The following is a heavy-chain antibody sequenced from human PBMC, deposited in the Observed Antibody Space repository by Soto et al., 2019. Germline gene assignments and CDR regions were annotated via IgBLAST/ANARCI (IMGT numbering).Heavy chain of an antibody. Sequence: EVQLVESGGGLVQPGGSLRLSCAASGFTLSTYWMHWVRQAPGEGLVWVSRINSDGSSTFYADSVKGRFTISRENAKNTVYLQMNSLRAEDTAVYYCTSGRENYSYFDYWGQGILVTVSS. CDR2: INSDGSST. CDR3: TSGRENYSYFDY. V-gene: IGHV3-74*01. D-gene: IGHD4-4*01. J-gene: IGHJ4*02. CDR1: GFTLSTYW.